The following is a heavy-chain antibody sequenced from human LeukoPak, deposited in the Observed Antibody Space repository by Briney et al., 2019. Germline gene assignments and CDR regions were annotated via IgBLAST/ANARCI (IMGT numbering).Heavy chain of an antibody. CDR3: ARDGGSGWSSASLDH. CDR1: GFTVSINY. V-gene: IGHV3-53*01. CDR2: IYNDGNT. D-gene: IGHD6-19*01. J-gene: IGHJ4*02. Sequence: GGSLRLSCAASGFTVSINYMNWVRQAPGKGLEWVAVIYNDGNTDYADSVKGRFTISRDNSKNTLYLQMSSLRAEDTAVYYCARDGGSGWSSASLDHWGQGTLVTVSS.